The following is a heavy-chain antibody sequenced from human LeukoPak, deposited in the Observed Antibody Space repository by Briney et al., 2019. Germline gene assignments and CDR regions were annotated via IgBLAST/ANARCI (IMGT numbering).Heavy chain of an antibody. D-gene: IGHD5-18*01. CDR3: ARGGVYNYGHLDY. V-gene: IGHV1-8*02. CDR2: MNPNSGNT. J-gene: IGHJ4*02. Sequence: GASVKVSCKASGYTFTGYYMHWVRQATGQGLEWMGWMNPNSGNTGYAQKFQGRVTMTRNTSISTAYMELSSLRSEDTAVYYCARGGVYNYGHLDYWGQGTLVTVSS. CDR1: GYTFTGYY.